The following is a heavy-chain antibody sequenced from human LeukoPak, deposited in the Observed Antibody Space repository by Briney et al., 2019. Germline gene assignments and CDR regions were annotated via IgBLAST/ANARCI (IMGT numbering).Heavy chain of an antibody. CDR1: GGSISSSSYY. CDR2: IFYSGST. CDR3: ARTLSKIYYFESSGSDNWFDP. J-gene: IGHJ5*02. V-gene: IGHV4-39*01. Sequence: PSETLSLTCTVSGGSISSSSYYWGWIRQPPGKGLEWIGNIFYSGSTYYNPSLKSRVTISVDTSKNQFSLKLTSVTASDTAVYYCARTLSKIYYFESSGSDNWFDPWGQGTLVTVSS. D-gene: IGHD3-22*01.